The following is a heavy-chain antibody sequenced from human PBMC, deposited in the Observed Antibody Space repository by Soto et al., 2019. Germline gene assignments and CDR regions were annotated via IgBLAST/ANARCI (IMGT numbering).Heavy chain of an antibody. J-gene: IGHJ6*02. Sequence: SVKVSCKASGFTFTSSAVQWVRQARGQRLEWIGWIVVGSGNTNYAQKFQERVTITRDMSTSTAYMELSSLRSEDTAVYYCAAEIGAYYYDSSGSIAPYYYYGMDVWGQGTTVTVSS. D-gene: IGHD3-22*01. CDR1: GFTFTSSA. V-gene: IGHV1-58*01. CDR2: IVVGSGNT. CDR3: AAEIGAYYYDSSGSIAPYYYYGMDV.